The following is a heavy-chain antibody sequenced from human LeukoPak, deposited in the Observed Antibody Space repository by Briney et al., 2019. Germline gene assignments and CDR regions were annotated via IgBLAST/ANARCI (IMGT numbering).Heavy chain of an antibody. D-gene: IGHD3-10*01. CDR1: GYSISSGFY. CDR2: IHHSRGT. V-gene: IGHV4-38-2*02. J-gene: IGHJ4*02. Sequence: KASETLSLTCTVSGYSISSGFYWGWIRQPPGKGLEWIGTIHHSRGTNYNPSLKSRVTISLDTSKNQFSLKVNSMTAADTAMYYCTRFGPDYWGQGTLVTVSS. CDR3: TRFGPDY.